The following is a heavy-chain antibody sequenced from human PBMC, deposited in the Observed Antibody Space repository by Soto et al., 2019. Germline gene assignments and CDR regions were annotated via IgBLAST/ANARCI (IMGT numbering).Heavy chain of an antibody. Sequence: PSETLSLTCAVYGGSFSGYYWSWIRQPPGKGLEWIGEINHSGSTNYNPSLKSRVTISVDTSKNQFSLKLSSVTAADTAVYYCASSAYYGCRYYYYGMDVWGQGTTVTVSS. CDR2: INHSGST. CDR1: GGSFSGYY. V-gene: IGHV4-34*01. J-gene: IGHJ6*02. D-gene: IGHD4-17*01. CDR3: ASSAYYGCRYYYYGMDV.